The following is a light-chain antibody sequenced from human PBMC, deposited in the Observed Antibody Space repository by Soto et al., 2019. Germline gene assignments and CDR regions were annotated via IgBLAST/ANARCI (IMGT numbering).Light chain of an antibody. CDR1: QSVSSY. J-gene: IGKJ1*01. V-gene: IGKV3-11*01. CDR3: QQRSNWPPT. Sequence: EVLMTQSPATLSVSPGEGATLSCRASQSVSSYLAWYQQKPGQAPRLLIYDASNRATGIPARFSGSGSGTDFTLTISSLEPEDFAVYYCQQRSNWPPTFGQGTKVDIK. CDR2: DAS.